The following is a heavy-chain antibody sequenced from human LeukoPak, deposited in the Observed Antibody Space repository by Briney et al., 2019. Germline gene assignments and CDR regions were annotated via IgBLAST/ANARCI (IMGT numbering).Heavy chain of an antibody. Sequence: ASVKVSCKASGYTFTGYYMHWVRQAPGQGLEWMGWINPNSGGTNYAQKFQGRVTMTRDTSISTAYMELSRLRSDDTAVYYCARGGGSVYYYYYYMDVWGKGTTVTVSS. CDR2: INPNSGGT. D-gene: IGHD3-16*01. J-gene: IGHJ6*03. V-gene: IGHV1-2*02. CDR1: GYTFTGYY. CDR3: ARGGGSVYYYYYYMDV.